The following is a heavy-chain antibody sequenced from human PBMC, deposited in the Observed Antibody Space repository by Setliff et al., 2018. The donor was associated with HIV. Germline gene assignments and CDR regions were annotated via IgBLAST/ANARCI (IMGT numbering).Heavy chain of an antibody. CDR1: GGSFSGYA. Sequence: ASVKVSCKASGGSFSGYAISWVRQAPGQGLDWMGGVLPILNITNYAQKFQGRVTMTTDTSTSTAYMDLRSLRSDDTAVYYCARRGNYYASAFDIWGQGTMVTVSS. J-gene: IGHJ3*02. CDR3: ARRGNYYASAFDI. D-gene: IGHD3-10*01. V-gene: IGHV1-69*10. CDR2: VLPILNIT.